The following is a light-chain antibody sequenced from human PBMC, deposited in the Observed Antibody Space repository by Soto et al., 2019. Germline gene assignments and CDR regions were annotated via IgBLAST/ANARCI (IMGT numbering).Light chain of an antibody. CDR3: ISYASTNTYV. V-gene: IGLV2-14*01. CDR2: DVT. CDR1: SSDVGGYDY. J-gene: IGLJ1*01. Sequence: QSALTQPASVSGSPGQLITISCTGTSSDVGGYDYVSWYQQHPGKAPKLMIYDVTNRPSGVSNRFSGSKSGNTASLTISGLQAEDEADYYCISYASTNTYVFGTGTKVTVL.